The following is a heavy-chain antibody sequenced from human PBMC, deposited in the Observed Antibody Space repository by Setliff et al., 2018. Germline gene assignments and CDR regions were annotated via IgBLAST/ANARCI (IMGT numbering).Heavy chain of an antibody. CDR2: ISSTGSYK. Sequence: PGGSLRLSCAASGFAFSNYAMNWVRQAPGKGLEWVSSISSTGSYKPYADSVRGRFTISRDNAKNSGDLQMSSLRPEDTAVYYCARYGVGDRNWGRYYFDYWGQGTLVTVSS. J-gene: IGHJ4*02. CDR1: GFAFSNYA. V-gene: IGHV3-21*06. CDR3: ARYGVGDRNWGRYYFDY. D-gene: IGHD7-27*01.